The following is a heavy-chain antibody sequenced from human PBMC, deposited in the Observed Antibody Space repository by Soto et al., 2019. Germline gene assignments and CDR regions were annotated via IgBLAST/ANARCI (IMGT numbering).Heavy chain of an antibody. CDR3: ASPGPYCSGGSCYPYYYYMDV. V-gene: IGHV3-48*01. CDR2: ISSSSTI. D-gene: IGHD2-15*01. CDR1: GFTFSSYS. Sequence: GSLRLSCAASGFTFSSYSMNWVRQAPGKGLEWVSYISSSSTIYYADSVKGRFTISRDNAKNSLYLQMNSLRAEDTAVYYCASPGPYCSGGSCYPYYYYMDVWGKGTTVTVSS. J-gene: IGHJ6*03.